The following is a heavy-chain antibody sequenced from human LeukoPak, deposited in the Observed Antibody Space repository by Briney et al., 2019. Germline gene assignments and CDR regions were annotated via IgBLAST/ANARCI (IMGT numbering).Heavy chain of an antibody. Sequence: GASVKVSCKASGYTFTSYDINWVRQATGQGLEWMGWMNPNSGNTGYAQKFQGRVTMTRNTSISTAYMELSSLRSEDTAVYYCARCSSSWTYYYYYGMDVWGQGTTVIVSS. CDR2: MNPNSGNT. J-gene: IGHJ6*02. CDR1: GYTFTSYD. D-gene: IGHD6-13*01. CDR3: ARCSSSWTYYYYYGMDV. V-gene: IGHV1-8*01.